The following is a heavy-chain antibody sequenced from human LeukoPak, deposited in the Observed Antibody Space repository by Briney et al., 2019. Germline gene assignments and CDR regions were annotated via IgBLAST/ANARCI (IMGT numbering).Heavy chain of an antibody. CDR2: ISGSGGST. D-gene: IGHD6-13*01. CDR3: AILPGYSSGWYEVNY. J-gene: IGHJ4*02. Sequence: PGGSLRLSCAASVFTFSSYAMSWVRQSPGEGLEWVSGISGSGGSTYYADSVKGRFTSSRGNSRNTLYLKMNSPRAEDTAVYYCAILPGYSSGWYEVNYWGQGTLVTVSS. V-gene: IGHV3-23*01. CDR1: VFTFSSYA.